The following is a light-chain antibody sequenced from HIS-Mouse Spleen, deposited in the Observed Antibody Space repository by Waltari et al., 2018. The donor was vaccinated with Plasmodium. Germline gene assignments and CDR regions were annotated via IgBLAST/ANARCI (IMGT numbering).Light chain of an antibody. V-gene: IGKV3-15*01. CDR1: KSVSNN. CDR2: GAS. J-gene: IGKJ3*01. CDR3: QQYNNWSFT. Sequence: EIVMTQSPATLSVAPGQAATLSCTASKSVSNNLAWYQQKPGQAPRLLIYGASTRATGIPARFSGSGSGTEFTLTISSLQSEDFAVYYCQQYNNWSFTFGPGTKVDIK.